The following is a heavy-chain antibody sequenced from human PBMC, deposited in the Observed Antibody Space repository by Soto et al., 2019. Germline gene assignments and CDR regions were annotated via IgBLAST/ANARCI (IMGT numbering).Heavy chain of an antibody. D-gene: IGHD3-10*01. CDR3: ARRSTMVRGSIGGLGNYYYYGMDV. CDR1: GGTFSSYA. Sequence: SVKVSCKASGGTFSSYAISWVRQAPGQGLEWMGGIIPIFGTANYAQKFQGRVTITADESTSTAYMELSSLRSEDTAVYYCARRSTMVRGSIGGLGNYYYYGMDVWGQGTTVTVSS. J-gene: IGHJ6*02. V-gene: IGHV1-69*13. CDR2: IIPIFGTA.